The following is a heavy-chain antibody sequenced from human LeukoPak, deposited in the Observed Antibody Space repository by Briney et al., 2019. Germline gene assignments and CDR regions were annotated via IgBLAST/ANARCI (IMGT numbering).Heavy chain of an antibody. CDR1: GFTFSSYA. Sequence: GGSLRLSCAASGFTFSSYAMSWVRQAPGKGLEWVSAISGSGGSTHSADSVKGRFTISRDNSKSTLYLQMNSLRAEDTAVYYCAKRDGSGYVDDYWGQGTLVTVSS. CDR2: ISGSGGST. CDR3: AKRDGSGYVDDY. J-gene: IGHJ4*02. V-gene: IGHV3-23*01. D-gene: IGHD3-22*01.